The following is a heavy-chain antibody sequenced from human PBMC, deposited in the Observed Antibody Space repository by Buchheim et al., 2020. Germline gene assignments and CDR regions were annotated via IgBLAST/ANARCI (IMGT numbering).Heavy chain of an antibody. Sequence: QVQLVQSGAEVKKPGASVKVSCKASGYTFTSYYMHWVRQAPGQGLEWMGIINPSGGSTSYAQKFQGRVTMTRDTSTSTVYMELSSLRSDDTAVYYCARNTMTTVTTDTLSWFDPWGQGTL. J-gene: IGHJ5*02. CDR3: ARNTMTTVTTDTLSWFDP. V-gene: IGHV1-46*01. CDR2: INPSGGST. CDR1: GYTFTSYY. D-gene: IGHD4-17*01.